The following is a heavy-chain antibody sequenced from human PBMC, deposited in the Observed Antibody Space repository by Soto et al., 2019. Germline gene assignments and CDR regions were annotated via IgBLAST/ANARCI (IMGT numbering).Heavy chain of an antibody. J-gene: IGHJ5*02. CDR3: ARGGVGIAAAGTVGWFDP. D-gene: IGHD6-13*01. Sequence: QVKLVQSGAEVKKPGASVKVSCKASGYTFTSYAMHWVRQAPGQRLEWMGWINAGNGNTKYSQKFQGRVTIIRDTSASTAYMELSSLRSEDTAVYYCARGGVGIAAAGTVGWFDPWGQGTLVTVSS. CDR2: INAGNGNT. V-gene: IGHV1-3*01. CDR1: GYTFTSYA.